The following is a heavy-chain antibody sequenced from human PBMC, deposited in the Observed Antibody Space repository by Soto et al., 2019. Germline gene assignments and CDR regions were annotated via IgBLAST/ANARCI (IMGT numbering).Heavy chain of an antibody. D-gene: IGHD2-21*02. V-gene: IGHV3-21*01. J-gene: IGHJ6*02. CDR2: ISSSSSYI. Sequence: GGSLRLSCAASGFTFSSYSMNWVRQAPGKGLEWVSSISSSSSYIYYADSVKGRFTIARDNAKNSLYLQMNSLRAEDKAVYYCARDSRWSYSGGDCYSYYGMDVWGQGTTVTVSS. CDR1: GFTFSSYS. CDR3: ARDSRWSYSGGDCYSYYGMDV.